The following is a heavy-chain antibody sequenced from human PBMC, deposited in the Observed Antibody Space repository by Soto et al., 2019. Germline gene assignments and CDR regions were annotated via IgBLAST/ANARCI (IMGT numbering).Heavy chain of an antibody. CDR2: IYYSGST. Sequence: QVQLQESGPGLVKPSETLSLTCTVSGGSVSSGSYYWSWIRQPPGKGLEWIRYIYYSGSTNYNPPLKSRVTISVDTSKNQFSLKLSSVTAADTAVYYCARGIEGWYQGRYYYGMDVWGQGTTVTVSS. CDR1: GGSVSSGSYY. V-gene: IGHV4-61*01. CDR3: ARGIEGWYQGRYYYGMDV. J-gene: IGHJ6*02. D-gene: IGHD6-19*01.